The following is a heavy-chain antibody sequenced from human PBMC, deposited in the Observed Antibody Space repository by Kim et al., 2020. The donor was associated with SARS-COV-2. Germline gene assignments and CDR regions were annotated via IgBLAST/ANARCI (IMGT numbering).Heavy chain of an antibody. Sequence: SVQGKVTISADKSISTAYLQWSSLKASDTAMYYCARAYYDFWSGYSDFDYWGQGTLVTVSS. V-gene: IGHV5-51*01. CDR3: ARAYYDFWSGYSDFDY. J-gene: IGHJ4*02. D-gene: IGHD3-3*01.